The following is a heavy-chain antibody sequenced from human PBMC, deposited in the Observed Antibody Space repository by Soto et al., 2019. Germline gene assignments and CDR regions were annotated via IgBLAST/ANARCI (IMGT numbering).Heavy chain of an antibody. CDR2: LYYSGST. CDR3: ARDYYGSGSPPLGY. Sequence: PSETLSLTGTVSGGSISSYYWSWIRPPPGKGLEWTGYLYYSGSTDYNPSLKSRVTISVDTSKTQFSLKLSSVTAADTAVYYCARDYYGSGSPPLGYWGQGTLVTVSS. J-gene: IGHJ4*02. CDR1: GGSISSYY. D-gene: IGHD3-10*01. V-gene: IGHV4-59*01.